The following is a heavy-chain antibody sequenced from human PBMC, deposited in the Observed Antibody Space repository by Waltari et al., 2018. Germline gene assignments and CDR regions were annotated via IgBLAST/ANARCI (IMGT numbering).Heavy chain of an antibody. CDR3: AREGYCSSTSCYRGYFQH. J-gene: IGHJ1*01. V-gene: IGHV1-69*12. D-gene: IGHD2-2*01. CDR2: IIPIFGTA. Sequence: QVQLVQSGAEVKKPGSSVKVSCKASGGTFSSYAISWVRQAPGQGLEWMGGIIPIFGTANYAQKFQGRVTITADESTSTAYMELSSLRSEDTAVYYCAREGYCSSTSCYRGYFQHWGQGTLVTVSS. CDR1: GGTFSSYA.